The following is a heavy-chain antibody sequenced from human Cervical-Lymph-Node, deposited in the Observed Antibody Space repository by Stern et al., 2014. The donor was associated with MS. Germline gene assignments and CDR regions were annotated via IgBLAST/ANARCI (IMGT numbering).Heavy chain of an antibody. CDR2: INPSIGVT. V-gene: IGHV1-2*02. J-gene: IGHJ4*02. CDR3: QAFPAY. Sequence: QVQLVESGAEVKKPGASVKVSCRSSGYSFTDYYFHWVRQAPGQVLEWMGCINPSIGVTHYAQQFQGRVTMTRGSSMNTAYMEMSRLRSDDTAVYYCQAFPAYWGQGTLITVSS. CDR1: GYSFTDYY.